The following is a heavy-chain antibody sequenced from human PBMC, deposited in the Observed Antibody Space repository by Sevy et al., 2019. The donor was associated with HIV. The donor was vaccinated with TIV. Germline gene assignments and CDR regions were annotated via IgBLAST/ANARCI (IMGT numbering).Heavy chain of an antibody. CDR2: IYYRETT. J-gene: IGHJ4*02. CDR3: ARLLGDNGYFDQ. V-gene: IGHV4-39*01. CDR1: GDSMSRSNHY. D-gene: IGHD4-17*01. Sequence: SETLSLTCTVSGDSMSRSNHYWGWIRQPPGKGLEWIGIIYYRETTYYNPSLKSRITISEDTSKNQFSLRLTSVTAADTALYFCARLLGDNGYFDQWGQGTLVTVSS.